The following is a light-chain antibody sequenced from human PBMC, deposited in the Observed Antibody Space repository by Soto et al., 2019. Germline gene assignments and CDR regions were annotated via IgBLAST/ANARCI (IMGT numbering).Light chain of an antibody. Sequence: EIVLRQTPGTLSLSRGERATLSCRASQSVSSSYLAWYQQKPGQAPRLLMSAASSRATGIPDRFSDSGSGTDFTLTISRLEAEDFAVNYCQQSSSSPITFGQATRLEIK. CDR2: AAS. J-gene: IGKJ5*01. CDR3: QQSSSSPIT. CDR1: QSVSSSY. V-gene: IGKV3-20*01.